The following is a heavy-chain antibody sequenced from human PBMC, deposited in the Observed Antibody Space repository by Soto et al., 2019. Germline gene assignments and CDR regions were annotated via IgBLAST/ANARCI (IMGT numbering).Heavy chain of an antibody. Sequence: QVQLVESGGGVVQPGRSLRLSCAASGFTFRTYGIHWVRQAPGKGLEWVALISKDGTSTYYADSVRGRFTTSRDNSQNKVLLQMNSLRPEDTAIYFCARGTNYADLGTAEYSHPWGQRTLVTVS. D-gene: IGHD4-17*01. CDR3: ARGTNYADLGTAEYSHP. J-gene: IGHJ1*01. V-gene: IGHV3-30*03. CDR2: ISKDGTST. CDR1: GFTFRTYG.